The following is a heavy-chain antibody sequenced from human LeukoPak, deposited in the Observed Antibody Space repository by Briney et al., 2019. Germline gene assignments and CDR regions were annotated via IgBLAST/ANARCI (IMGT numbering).Heavy chain of an antibody. Sequence: GGSLRLSCAASGFTFSNAGMSWVRQAPGKGLEWVGRIKSKTDGGTTDYAAPVKGRFTISRDDSKNTLYLQMNSLKTEDTAVYYCTTVLYYDSSGYYYGDYWGQGTLVTVSS. V-gene: IGHV3-15*01. J-gene: IGHJ4*02. CDR3: TTVLYYDSSGYYYGDY. D-gene: IGHD3-22*01. CDR1: GFTFSNAG. CDR2: IKSKTDGGTT.